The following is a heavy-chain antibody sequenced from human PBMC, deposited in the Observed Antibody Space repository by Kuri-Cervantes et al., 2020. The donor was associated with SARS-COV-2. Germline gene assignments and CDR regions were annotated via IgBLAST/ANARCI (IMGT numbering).Heavy chain of an antibody. D-gene: IGHD3-10*01. Sequence: SQTLSLTCAVYGGSFSGYYWSWIRQPPGKRLEWIGEINHSGSTNYNPSLKSRVTVSVDTSMNHFSLKLSSVTAADTAVYYCARALLWFGESPDFWGQGTLVTVSS. V-gene: IGHV4-34*01. J-gene: IGHJ4*02. CDR2: INHSGST. CDR1: GGSFSGYY. CDR3: ARALLWFGESPDF.